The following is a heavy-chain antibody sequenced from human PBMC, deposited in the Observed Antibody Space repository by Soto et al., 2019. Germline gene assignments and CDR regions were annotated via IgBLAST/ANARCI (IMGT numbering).Heavy chain of an antibody. CDR3: ARGGAARHLDS. D-gene: IGHD6-6*01. J-gene: IGHJ5*01. V-gene: IGHV1-18*01. CDR2: VSANNGFT. Sequence: SVKVSCKTSVYTFTHFALSLVRQAPGQGLEWIGFVSANNGFTHFAQKFQGRVSVKTDTSTSTVYLDLRSLSSDDTAVYYCARGGAARHLDSWGQGTPVTVSS. CDR1: VYTFTHFA.